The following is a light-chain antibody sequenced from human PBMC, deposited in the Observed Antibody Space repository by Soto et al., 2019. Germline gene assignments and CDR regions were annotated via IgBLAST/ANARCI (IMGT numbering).Light chain of an antibody. V-gene: IGKV1-27*01. CDR1: QDIRHY. CDR2: AAS. CDR3: QRYDNAPLS. J-gene: IGKJ4*01. Sequence: DIQMTQSPSSLSASVGDRITITCRASQDIRHYLAWYQQKPGRVPKLLISAASTLQSGVPSRFSGSGSGTDFSLTISSLQPEDVATYYCQRYDNAPLSFGGGTKVDIK.